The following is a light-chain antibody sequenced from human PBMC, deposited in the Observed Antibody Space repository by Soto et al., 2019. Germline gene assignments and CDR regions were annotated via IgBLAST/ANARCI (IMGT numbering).Light chain of an antibody. CDR3: QQYGSSPRT. CDR1: QSISSY. J-gene: IGKJ1*01. CDR2: GAS. Sequence: EIVLTQSPGTLSLSPGERATLSCRDSQSISSYLAWYQQKPGQAPRLLIYGASSRATGIPDRFSGSGSGTDFTLTISRLEPEDFAVYYCQQYGSSPRTFGLGTKVEIK. V-gene: IGKV3-20*01.